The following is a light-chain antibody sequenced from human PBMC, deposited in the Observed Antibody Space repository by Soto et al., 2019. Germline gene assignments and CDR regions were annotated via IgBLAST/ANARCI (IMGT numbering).Light chain of an antibody. CDR2: TAS. Sequence: AIQMTQSPSSLSANVGDRVTITCRASQGIRNDLGWFQQKPGKAPKLLIYTASSLQSGVPSRFSGSGSGTDFTLTISSLQPEDFATYYCLQDYNYPYTFGQGTKVDIK. J-gene: IGKJ2*01. CDR1: QGIRND. CDR3: LQDYNYPYT. V-gene: IGKV1-6*01.